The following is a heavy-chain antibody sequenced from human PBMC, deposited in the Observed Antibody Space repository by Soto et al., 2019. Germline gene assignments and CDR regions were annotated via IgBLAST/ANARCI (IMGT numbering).Heavy chain of an antibody. CDR1: GYTFTSYG. CDR3: ARDGDAYDFWSGYYTTHNWFDP. CDR2: ISAYNGNT. Sequence: ASVKVFCKASGYTFTSYGISWVRQAPGQGLEWMGWISAYNGNTNYAQKLQGRVTMTTDTSTSTAYMELRSLRSDDTAVYYCARDGDAYDFWSGYYTTHNWFDPWGQGTLVTVS. D-gene: IGHD3-3*01. J-gene: IGHJ5*02. V-gene: IGHV1-18*01.